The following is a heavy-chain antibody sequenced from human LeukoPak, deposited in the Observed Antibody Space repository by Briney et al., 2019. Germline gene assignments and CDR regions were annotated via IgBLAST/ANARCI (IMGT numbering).Heavy chain of an antibody. CDR1: GFTFSSYW. V-gene: IGHV3-74*01. J-gene: IGHJ4*02. D-gene: IGHD6-13*01. CDR2: INTDGRST. Sequence: RGSLRLSCAASGFTFSSYWMHWVRQAPGEGLVWVSHINTDGRSTDHADSVKGRFTISRDNAKNTLYLQMNSLRAEDTAVYYCARPSAAGPYFDYWGQGTLVTVSS. CDR3: ARPSAAGPYFDY.